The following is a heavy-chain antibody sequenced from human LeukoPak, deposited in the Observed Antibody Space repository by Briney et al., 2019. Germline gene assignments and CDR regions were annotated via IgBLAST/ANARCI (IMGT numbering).Heavy chain of an antibody. CDR2: IHWDDDK. D-gene: IGHD5-12*01. CDR1: GLSLNTGGLG. Sequence: KESGPTLVKPTQTLTLTCTFSGLSLNTGGLGVGWIRQPPGKALEWLALIHWDDDKRYSPSLKSRLTITKDTSKDLVVLTMTNMDPVDTATYYCAHNDSYDTEFDYWGQGTLVTVSS. V-gene: IGHV2-5*02. CDR3: AHNDSYDTEFDY. J-gene: IGHJ4*02.